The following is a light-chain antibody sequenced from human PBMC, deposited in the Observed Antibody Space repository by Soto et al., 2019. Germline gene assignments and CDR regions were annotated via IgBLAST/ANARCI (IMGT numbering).Light chain of an antibody. J-gene: IGKJ5*01. CDR2: GAS. CDR3: QQYGSSPIT. CDR1: QSVSSNY. V-gene: IGKV3-20*01. Sequence: EIVLTQSPGTLSLSPWERATLSCRASQSVSSNYLVWYQQKPGQAPRLLIYGASSRATGIPDRFSGSGAGTDVTRTISRLEPEDFAVYYCQQYGSSPITFGQGTRLEIK.